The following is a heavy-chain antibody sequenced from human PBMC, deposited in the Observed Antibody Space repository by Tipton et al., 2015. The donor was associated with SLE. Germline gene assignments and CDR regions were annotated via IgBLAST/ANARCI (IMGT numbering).Heavy chain of an antibody. D-gene: IGHD3-3*01. CDR3: AREPLEVREWFDL. V-gene: IGHV4-39*07. CDR2: VYESGTT. CDR1: GGYITSDIYY. J-gene: IGHJ2*01. Sequence: TLSLTCFVSGGYITSDIYYWGWIRQPPGKGLEWIGSVYESGTTYYNPSLKSRVTMSVDTSKTQFSLKLSSLTAADTAVYYCAREPLEVREWFDLWGRGTLVTVSS.